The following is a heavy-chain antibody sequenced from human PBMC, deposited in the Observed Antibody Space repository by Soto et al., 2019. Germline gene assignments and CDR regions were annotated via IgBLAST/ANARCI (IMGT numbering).Heavy chain of an antibody. CDR3: ARYDFWSAYYIN. J-gene: IGHJ4*02. D-gene: IGHD3-3*01. CDR1: GFTVSSNY. Sequence: EVQLVETGGGLIQPGGSLRLSCAASGFTVSSNYMSWVRQAPGKGLEWVSVIYSGGSTYYADSVNARFTISRDNSKNTLYLQMNSLRAEDTAVYYCARYDFWSAYYINWGQGTLVTVSS. CDR2: IYSGGST. V-gene: IGHV3-53*02.